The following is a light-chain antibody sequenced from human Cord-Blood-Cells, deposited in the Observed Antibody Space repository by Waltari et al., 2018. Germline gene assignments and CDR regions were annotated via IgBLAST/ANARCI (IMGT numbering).Light chain of an antibody. Sequence: QSVLTQPPSASGTPGQRVTISCSGSSSNIGSNTLNWYQQLPGTAPKLLIYSNKQRAVVVHEPVCGCKSGTSASLAISGLQSEDEADYYCAAWDDSLNGHVVFGGGTKLTVL. CDR3: AAWDDSLNGHVV. J-gene: IGLJ2*01. CDR1: SSNIGSNT. V-gene: IGLV1-44*01. CDR2: SNK.